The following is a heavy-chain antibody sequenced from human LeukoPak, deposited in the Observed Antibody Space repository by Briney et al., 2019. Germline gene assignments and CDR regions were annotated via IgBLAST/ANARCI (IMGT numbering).Heavy chain of an antibody. CDR1: GYTFTSYG. CDR2: ISAYNGNT. CDR3: ARAGYGDTQEDWYFDL. Sequence: ASVTVSFKASGYTFTSYGISWVRQAPGQGLEWMGWISAYNGNTNYAQKLQGRVTMTTDTSTSTAYMELRSLRSDDTAVYYCARAGYGDTQEDWYFDLWGRGTLVTVSS. V-gene: IGHV1-18*01. J-gene: IGHJ2*01. D-gene: IGHD4-17*01.